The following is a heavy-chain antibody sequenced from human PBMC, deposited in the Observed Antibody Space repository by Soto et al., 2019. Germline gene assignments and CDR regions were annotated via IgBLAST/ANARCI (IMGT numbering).Heavy chain of an antibody. D-gene: IGHD1-26*01. J-gene: IGHJ6*02. V-gene: IGHV3-30*18. CDR2: ISYDGSNK. Sequence: QVQLVESGGGVVQPGRSLRLSCAASGFTFSSYGMHWVRQAPGKGLEWVAVISYDGSNKYYADSVKGRFTISRDNSKNTLYLQMNSLRAEDTAVYYCAKDGVGYYRLVDVWGQGTTVTVSS. CDR3: AKDGVGYYRLVDV. CDR1: GFTFSSYG.